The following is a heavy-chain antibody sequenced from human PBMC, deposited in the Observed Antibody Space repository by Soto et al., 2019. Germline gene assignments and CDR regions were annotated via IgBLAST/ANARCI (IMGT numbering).Heavy chain of an antibody. V-gene: IGHV4-59*01. CDR3: ARHRSSMTRIAAAGRGNWFDP. Sequence: SETLSLTCTVSGGSISSYYWSWIRQPPGKGLEWIGYIYYSGSTNYNPSLKSRVTISVDTSKNQFSLKLSSVTAADTAVYYCARHRSSMTRIAAAGRGNWFDPWGQGTLVTVSS. CDR2: IYYSGST. D-gene: IGHD6-13*01. J-gene: IGHJ5*02. CDR1: GGSISSYY.